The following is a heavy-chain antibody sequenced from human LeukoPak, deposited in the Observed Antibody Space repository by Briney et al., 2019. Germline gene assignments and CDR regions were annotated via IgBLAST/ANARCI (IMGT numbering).Heavy chain of an antibody. J-gene: IGHJ4*02. Sequence: PSETLSLTCAVYGGSFSGYYWSWIRQPPGKGLEWIGEINHSGSANYNPSLKSRVTISVDTSKNQFSLKLSSVTAADTAVYCCARRGALTGYPYPRTKGYSFDYWAQGTLVTVSS. V-gene: IGHV4-34*01. CDR1: GGSFSGYY. CDR3: ARRGALTGYPYPRTKGYSFDY. D-gene: IGHD3-9*01. CDR2: INHSGSA.